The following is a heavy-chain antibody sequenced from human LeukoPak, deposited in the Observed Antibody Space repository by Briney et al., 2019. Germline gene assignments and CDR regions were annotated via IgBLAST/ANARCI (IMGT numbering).Heavy chain of an antibody. J-gene: IGHJ4*02. D-gene: IGHD2-2*01. CDR2: IYYSGSS. Sequence: SETRSLTCNASGGPSSGSNWGWFGKPPGKGLECLGYIYYSGSSNYNPSLKSRVTMSADTSKNQFSLKLSSVTAADTAVYYCVLGDGVVPAASFDYWGQGTLVTVSS. CDR3: VLGDGVVPAASFDY. CDR1: GGPSSGSN. V-gene: IGHV4-59*13.